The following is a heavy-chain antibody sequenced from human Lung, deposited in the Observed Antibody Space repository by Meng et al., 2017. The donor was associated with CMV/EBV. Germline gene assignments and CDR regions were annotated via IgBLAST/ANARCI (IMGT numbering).Heavy chain of an antibody. D-gene: IGHD6-13*01. CDR2: ITGSGGST. Sequence: GESXKISXAASEFTFRSYAMSWVRQAPGRGLAWVSAITGSGGSTYYADSVKGRFTVSRDNSKNTLYLQMNSLRAEDTAVYYCAKAFSASWYREYYDYWGQGTLVTVSS. V-gene: IGHV3-23*01. J-gene: IGHJ4*02. CDR1: EFTFRSYA. CDR3: AKAFSASWYREYYDY.